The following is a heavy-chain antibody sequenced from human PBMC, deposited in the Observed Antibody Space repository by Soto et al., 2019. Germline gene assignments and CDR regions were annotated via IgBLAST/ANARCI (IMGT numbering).Heavy chain of an antibody. V-gene: IGHV4-31*02. Sequence: QVQLQESGPGLVKPSQTLSLTCSVSGASTVSHYHWTWIRQPPGKGLEWMGYIFSSGTTFYNPSLTSRLSISMDTSGNHFSLELRSVTAADTAVYYCSLALGPTTGLDSWGQGTLVTVSS. D-gene: IGHD1-26*01. CDR1: GASTVSHYH. J-gene: IGHJ4*02. CDR3: SLALGPTTGLDS. CDR2: IFSSGTT.